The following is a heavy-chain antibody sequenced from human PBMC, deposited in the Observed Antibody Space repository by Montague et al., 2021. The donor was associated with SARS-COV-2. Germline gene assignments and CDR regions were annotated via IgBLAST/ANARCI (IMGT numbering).Heavy chain of an antibody. Sequence: SETLSLTCTVSGGSISSGGYYWSWIRQHPGKGLERIGYIYYSGSTNYNPSLKSRVTISVDTSKNQFSLKLSSVTAADTAVYYCARTYYDILTGYHNRGAFDIWGQGTMVTVSS. CDR1: GGSISSGGYY. V-gene: IGHV4-61*08. D-gene: IGHD3-9*01. CDR3: ARTYYDILTGYHNRGAFDI. CDR2: IYYSGST. J-gene: IGHJ3*02.